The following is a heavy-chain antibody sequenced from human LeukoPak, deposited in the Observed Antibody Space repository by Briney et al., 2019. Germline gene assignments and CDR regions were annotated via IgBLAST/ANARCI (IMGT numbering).Heavy chain of an antibody. CDR3: ARVSATIFGVIIGHFDY. J-gene: IGHJ4*02. V-gene: IGHV4-59*01. CDR1: GGSIRSYY. Sequence: SETLSLTRTVSGGSIRSYYWSWIRQPPGKGLEWIGYIFYSGSTNYNPSLESRVTISIDTSKNQFSLKLSSVTAADTAVYYCARVSATIFGVIIGHFDYWGQGALVTVSS. CDR2: IFYSGST. D-gene: IGHD3-3*01.